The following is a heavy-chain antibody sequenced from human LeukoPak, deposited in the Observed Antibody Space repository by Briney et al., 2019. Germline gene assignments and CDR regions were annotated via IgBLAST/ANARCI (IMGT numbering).Heavy chain of an antibody. CDR3: AREEDSSGYYLDY. D-gene: IGHD3-22*01. J-gene: IGHJ4*02. Sequence: PGRSLRLSCAASGFTFSSYGMHWVRQAPGKGLEWVAVIWYDVSSTYYADSVKGRFTISRDNSKNTLYLQMNSLRAEDTAVYYCAREEDSSGYYLDYWGQGTLVTVSS. V-gene: IGHV3-33*01. CDR1: GFTFSSYG. CDR2: IWYDVSST.